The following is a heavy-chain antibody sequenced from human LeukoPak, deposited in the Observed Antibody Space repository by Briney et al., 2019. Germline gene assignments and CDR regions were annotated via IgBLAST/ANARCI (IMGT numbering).Heavy chain of an antibody. CDR3: AKAPPYTKYFDY. CDR2: ISNSGDAT. Sequence: GGSLRLSCAGSGFIFSNYAMSWIRQAPGQGLEWVSTISNSGDATFYADAVKGRFTISRDNSKNTLYLQMYSLRAEDTAIYYCAKAPPYTKYFDYWGQGTLLTVSS. J-gene: IGHJ4*02. D-gene: IGHD1-1*01. CDR1: GFIFSNYA. V-gene: IGHV3-23*01.